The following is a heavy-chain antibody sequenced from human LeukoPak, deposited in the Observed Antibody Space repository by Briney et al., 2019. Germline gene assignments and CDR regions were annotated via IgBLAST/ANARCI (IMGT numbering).Heavy chain of an antibody. Sequence: PGGSLRLSCAASGFTFSSYGMHWVRQAPGKGLEWVGRIKSKTDGGTTDYAAPVKGRFTISRDDSKNTLYLQMNSLKTEDTAVYYCTTSDYDFWSGYYYFDYWGQGTPVTVSS. CDR3: TTSDYDFWSGYYYFDY. CDR2: IKSKTDGGTT. V-gene: IGHV3-15*01. J-gene: IGHJ4*02. D-gene: IGHD3-3*01. CDR1: GFTFSSYG.